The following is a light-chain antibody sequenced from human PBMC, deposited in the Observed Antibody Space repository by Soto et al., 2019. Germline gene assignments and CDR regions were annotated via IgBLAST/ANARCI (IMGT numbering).Light chain of an antibody. CDR1: QDISSW. CDR2: AAS. V-gene: IGKV1-12*01. CDR3: QQASSFPPT. Sequence: DIQMTQSPSSVSASVGDIVTITFRASQDISSWLAWYQQKPGKAPKIMIYAASSLQGGVPSRFSGSGSGTEFTLTISSLQPEDFATYYCQQASSFPPTFGQGTRLEIK. J-gene: IGKJ5*01.